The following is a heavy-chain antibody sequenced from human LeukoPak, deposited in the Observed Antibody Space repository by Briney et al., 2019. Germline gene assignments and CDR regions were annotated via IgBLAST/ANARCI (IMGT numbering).Heavy chain of an antibody. CDR1: GGSISSSSYY. CDR2: IYYSGST. Sequence: SETLSPTCTVSGGSISSSSYYWGWIRQPPGKGLEWIGSIYYSGSTYYNPSLKSRVTISVDTSKNQFSLKLSSVTAADTAVYYCARGGERNWFDPWGQGTLVTVSS. D-gene: IGHD5-24*01. CDR3: ARGGERNWFDP. V-gene: IGHV4-39*07. J-gene: IGHJ5*02.